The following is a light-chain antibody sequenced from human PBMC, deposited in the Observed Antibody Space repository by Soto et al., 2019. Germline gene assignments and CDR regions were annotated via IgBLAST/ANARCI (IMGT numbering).Light chain of an antibody. CDR3: QQYENLPT. J-gene: IGKJ5*01. V-gene: IGKV1-33*01. CDR2: DAS. CDR1: QNINNY. Sequence: DIQMTQSPSSLSASVGDRVTITCQASQNINNYLNWYQQKPGXAPKXLIYDASNLEAGVPSRFRGSGSGTDFTFTISRLQPEDIATYDCQQYENLPTFGQGTRLEIK.